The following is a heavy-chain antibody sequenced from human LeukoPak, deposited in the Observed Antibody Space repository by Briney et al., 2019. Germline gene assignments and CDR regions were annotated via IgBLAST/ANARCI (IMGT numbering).Heavy chain of an antibody. CDR2: IYYSGST. J-gene: IGHJ3*02. Sequence: SETLSLTCTVSGGSISSGDYYWSWIRQPPGKGLEWIGYIYYSGSTYYNPSLKSRVTISVDTSKNQFSLKLSSVTAADTAVYYCARDAPYSGSYYAFDIWGQGTMVTVSS. D-gene: IGHD1-26*01. CDR1: GGSISSGDYY. CDR3: ARDAPYSGSYYAFDI. V-gene: IGHV4-30-4*08.